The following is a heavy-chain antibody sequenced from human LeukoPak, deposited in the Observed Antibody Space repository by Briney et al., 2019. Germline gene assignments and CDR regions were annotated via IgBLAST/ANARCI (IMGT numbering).Heavy chain of an antibody. V-gene: IGHV3-48*02. D-gene: IGHD3-22*01. Sequence: GGSLRLSCAVSGFTFSTYSMNWVRQAPGKGLEWVSYISSSSTIYYADSVKGRFTISRDNAKNSLYLQMNSLRDEDTAVYYCAKDSDYYHSSGYYYAYFQHWGQGTLVTVSS. CDR1: GFTFSTYS. CDR2: ISSSSTI. J-gene: IGHJ1*01. CDR3: AKDSDYYHSSGYYYAYFQH.